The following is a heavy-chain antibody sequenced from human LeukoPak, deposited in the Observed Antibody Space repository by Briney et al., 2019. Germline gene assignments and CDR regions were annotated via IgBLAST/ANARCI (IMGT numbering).Heavy chain of an antibody. CDR1: GYTFTNYA. CDR2: ISIYNGKI. J-gene: IGHJ3*02. CDR3: ARWDYYDSRTFDI. D-gene: IGHD3-22*01. V-gene: IGHV1-18*01. Sequence: ASVTVSCKASGYTFTNYAMNWVRQAPGQGLEWMGWISIYNGKINYAQKFQGRVTMTTDTSTSTAYMELRSLRSDDTAVYYCARWDYYDSRTFDIWGQGTMVTVS.